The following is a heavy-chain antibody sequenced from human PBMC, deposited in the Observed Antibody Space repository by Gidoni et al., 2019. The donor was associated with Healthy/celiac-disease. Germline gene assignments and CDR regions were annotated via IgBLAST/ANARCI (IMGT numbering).Heavy chain of an antibody. V-gene: IGHV3-23*04. CDR2: ISGSGGST. CDR1: GFTFSSYA. D-gene: IGHD1-1*01. CDR3: AKDNRRTGTTSYGMDV. J-gene: IGHJ6*02. Sequence: EVQLVESGGGLVQPGGSLRLSCAASGFTFSSYAMGWVRQAPGKGLEWVSAISGSGGSTYYADSVKGRFTISRDNSKNTLYLQMNSLRAEDTAVYYCAKDNRRTGTTSYGMDVWGQGTTVTVSS.